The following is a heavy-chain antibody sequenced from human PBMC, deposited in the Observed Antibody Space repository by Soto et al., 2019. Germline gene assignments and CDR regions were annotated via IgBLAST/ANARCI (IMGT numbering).Heavy chain of an antibody. J-gene: IGHJ6*03. D-gene: IGHD3-10*01. Sequence: EVQLVESGGGLVQPGGSLRLSCAASGFTFSSYSMNWVRQAPGKGLEWVSYISSSSSTIYYADSVKGRFTISRDNAKNSLYLQMNSLRAEDTAVYYCARVRSRSESYYNYYYYYMDVWGKGTTVTVSS. V-gene: IGHV3-48*01. CDR2: ISSSSSTI. CDR3: ARVRSRSESYYNYYYYYMDV. CDR1: GFTFSSYS.